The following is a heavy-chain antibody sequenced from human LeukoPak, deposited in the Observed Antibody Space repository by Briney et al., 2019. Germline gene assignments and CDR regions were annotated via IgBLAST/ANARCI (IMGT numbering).Heavy chain of an antibody. V-gene: IGHV4-59*01. Sequence: SETLSLTCTVSGGSISSYYWSWIRQPPGKGLEWIGYIYYSGSTNYNPSLKSRVTISVDTSKNQFSLKLSSVTAADTAVYYCASLEWELLAFDYWGQGTLVTVSS. J-gene: IGHJ4*02. CDR2: IYYSGST. D-gene: IGHD1-26*01. CDR3: ASLEWELLAFDY. CDR1: GGSISSYY.